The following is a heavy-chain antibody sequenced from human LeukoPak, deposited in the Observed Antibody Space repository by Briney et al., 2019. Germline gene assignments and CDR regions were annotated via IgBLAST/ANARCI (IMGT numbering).Heavy chain of an antibody. V-gene: IGHV4-59*08. CDR3: ARVKHRELFDY. J-gene: IGHJ4*02. D-gene: IGHD1-26*01. CDR1: GGSISSYY. Sequence: SETLSLTCTVSGGSISSYYWSWIRQPPGKGLEWIGYIYYSGSTNYNPSLKSRVTISVDTSKNQFSLKLSSVTAADTAVYYCARVKHRELFDYWGQGTLVTVSS. CDR2: IYYSGST.